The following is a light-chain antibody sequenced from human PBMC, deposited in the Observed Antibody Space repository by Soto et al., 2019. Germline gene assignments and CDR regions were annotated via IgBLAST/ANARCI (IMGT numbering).Light chain of an antibody. CDR3: QQYGSTPLT. Sequence: EIVLAQSPVTLSLSPGARATLSGKMGQSVSSSYLAWYQQKPGQAPRLLIYGASSRATGIPYRFSGSGSGTDFTLTISRLEPEDFAVYYCQQYGSTPLTFGGGTRLEIK. CDR2: GAS. J-gene: IGKJ5*01. CDR1: QSVSSSY. V-gene: IGKV3-20*01.